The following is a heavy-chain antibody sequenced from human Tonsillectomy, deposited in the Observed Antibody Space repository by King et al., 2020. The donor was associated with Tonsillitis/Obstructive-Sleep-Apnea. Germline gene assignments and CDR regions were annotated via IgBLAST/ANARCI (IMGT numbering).Heavy chain of an antibody. D-gene: IGHD3-9*01. CDR2: MSYEGSDK. CDR1: GFIFSTYA. J-gene: IGHJ4*02. V-gene: IGHV3-30*04. CDR3: ATGRTPYEILTGPDS. Sequence: VQLVESGGGVVQPGRSLRLSCVASGFIFSTYAIHWVRQVPGKGLEWVAIMSYEGSDKYYEDSVKGRFTISRDNSKNTLYLQMNSLRAEDTAFYYCATGRTPYEILTGPDSWGQGTLVTVSS.